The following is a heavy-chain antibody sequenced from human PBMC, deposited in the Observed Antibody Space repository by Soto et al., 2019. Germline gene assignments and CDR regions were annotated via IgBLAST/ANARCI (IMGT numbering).Heavy chain of an antibody. V-gene: IGHV3-7*03. D-gene: IGHD1-1*01. CDR3: ARATTGRGGAFDI. Sequence: GGSLRLSCAASGFTFSSYWMSWVRQAPGKGLEWVANIKQDGSEKYYVDSVKGRFTISRDNAKNSLYLQMNSLRAEDTAVFYCARATTGRGGAFDIWGQGTMVTVSS. CDR1: GFTFSSYW. CDR2: IKQDGSEK. J-gene: IGHJ3*02.